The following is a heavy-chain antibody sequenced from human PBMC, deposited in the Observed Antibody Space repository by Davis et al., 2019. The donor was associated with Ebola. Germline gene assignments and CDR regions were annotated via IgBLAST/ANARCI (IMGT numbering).Heavy chain of an antibody. Sequence: AASVKVSCKASGYTFTSYGISWVRQAPGQGLEWMGWINTYNGNTNYAQKFQGRVTMTTDTSTNTAYTELRSLRSDDTAIYYCARGLLWFGAFSGMDVWGKGTTVTASS. V-gene: IGHV1-18*01. CDR3: ARGLLWFGAFSGMDV. CDR1: GYTFTSYG. D-gene: IGHD3-10*01. CDR2: INTYNGNT. J-gene: IGHJ6*04.